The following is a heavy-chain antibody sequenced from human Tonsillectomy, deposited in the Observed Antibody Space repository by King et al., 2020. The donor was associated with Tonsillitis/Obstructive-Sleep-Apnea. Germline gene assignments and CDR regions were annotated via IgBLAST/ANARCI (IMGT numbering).Heavy chain of an antibody. J-gene: IGHJ6*03. D-gene: IGHD3-9*01. CDR2: IYYSGST. CDR1: GGSISSYY. Sequence: LQLQESGPGLVKPSETLSLTCTVSGGSISSYYWSWIRQPPGKGLEWIGYIYYSGSTNYNPSLKSRVTISVDTSKNQFSLKLSSVTAADTAEYYCARVPTGLYYYYYMDVWGKGTTVTVSS. V-gene: IGHV4-59*08. CDR3: ARVPTGLYYYYYMDV.